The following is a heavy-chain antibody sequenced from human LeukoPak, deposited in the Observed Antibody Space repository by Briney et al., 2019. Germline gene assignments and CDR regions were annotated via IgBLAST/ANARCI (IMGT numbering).Heavy chain of an antibody. CDR1: GDSLSSDY. CDR2: IYDTGSP. V-gene: IGHV4-4*07. J-gene: IGHJ4*02. D-gene: IGHD5-12*01. CDR3: ARGTIVAPYIDY. Sequence: SETLTLTCSVSGDSLSSDYWTWIRQPAGGGLEWIGRIYDTGSPNYNPSLRSRVTMSVDTSKRQFSLKLTSVTAADTAVYYCARGTIVAPYIDYWGQGTLVTVSS.